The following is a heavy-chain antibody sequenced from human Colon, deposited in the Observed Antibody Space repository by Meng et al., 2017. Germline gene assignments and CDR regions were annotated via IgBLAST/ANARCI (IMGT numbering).Heavy chain of an antibody. Sequence: GGSLRLSCAASGFTFSSYAMSWVRQAPGKGLEWVSAINGSGGSTYYADSVKGRFTISRDNSKNTLYLQMNSLRAEDTAVYYCAKDYYDSSGYGAFDIWGQGTMVTVSS. CDR1: GFTFSSYA. CDR2: INGSGGST. J-gene: IGHJ3*02. D-gene: IGHD3-22*01. V-gene: IGHV3-23*01. CDR3: AKDYYDSSGYGAFDI.